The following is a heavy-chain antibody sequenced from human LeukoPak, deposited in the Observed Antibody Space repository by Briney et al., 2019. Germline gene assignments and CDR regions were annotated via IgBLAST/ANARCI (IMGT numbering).Heavy chain of an antibody. J-gene: IGHJ6*03. Sequence: PSETVSVTCIVSGGLISGSTYYWGWIRQTPGKGLEWIGSIFYSGSTYYNLSFKSRVTISVATSKNHFSLKMKSLNAWDTAVYYSTRDDSRYQHYMYVWGKGTPVTVSS. CDR1: GGLISGSTYY. CDR3: TRDDSRYQHYMYV. D-gene: IGHD3-22*01. V-gene: IGHV4-39*07. CDR2: IFYSGST.